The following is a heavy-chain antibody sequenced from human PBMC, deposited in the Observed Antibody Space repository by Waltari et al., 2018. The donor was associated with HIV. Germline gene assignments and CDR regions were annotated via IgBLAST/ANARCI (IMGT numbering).Heavy chain of an antibody. CDR2: IDGGDDTT. J-gene: IGHJ5*02. CDR1: GFTFSSYA. V-gene: IGHV3-23*01. Sequence: EVHLLESGGGLVQPGGSRRLSCAASGFTFSSYAMNWVRQAPGKGLEWVSGIDGGDDTTYYADSVKGRFTISRDNSNNTLFLQMNSLRAEDTAVYHCVRGRFEWFGVDWFDPWGQGTLVTVSS. CDR3: VRGRFEWFGVDWFDP. D-gene: IGHD3-10*01.